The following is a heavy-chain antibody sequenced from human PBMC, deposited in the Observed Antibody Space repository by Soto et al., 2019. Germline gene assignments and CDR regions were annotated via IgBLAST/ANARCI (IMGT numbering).Heavy chain of an antibody. V-gene: IGHV3-9*01. Sequence: ESGGGLVQPGRSLRLSCAASGFTFGDYAMLWVRQVPGKGLEWVAGISWNGGIIHYADSVKGRFTISRDNTKNSLYLQMNSLRPEDTALYYCAKDVNWNDPHHYMDVWGKGATVTVSS. J-gene: IGHJ6*03. CDR1: GFTFGDYA. D-gene: IGHD1-1*01. CDR3: AKDVNWNDPHHYMDV. CDR2: ISWNGGII.